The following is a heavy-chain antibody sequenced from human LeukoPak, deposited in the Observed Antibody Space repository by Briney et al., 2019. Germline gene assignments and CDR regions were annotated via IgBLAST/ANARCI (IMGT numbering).Heavy chain of an antibody. V-gene: IGHV1-2*02. Sequence: ASVKVSCKASGYTFTGYYMHWVRQAPGQGLEWMGWINPNSGGTNYAQKFQGRVTMTRDTSKNQFSLKLSSVTAADTAVYYCARDLYGGKPNDAFDIWGQGTMVTVSS. CDR3: ARDLYGGKPNDAFDI. J-gene: IGHJ3*02. CDR2: INPNSGGT. CDR1: GYTFTGYY. D-gene: IGHD4-23*01.